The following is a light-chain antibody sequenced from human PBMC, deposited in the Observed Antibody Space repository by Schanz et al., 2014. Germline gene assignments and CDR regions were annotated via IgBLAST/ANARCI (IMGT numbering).Light chain of an antibody. V-gene: IGKV3-11*01. CDR3: QQYDSYGGT. J-gene: IGKJ1*01. CDR1: QGVSSN. CDR2: AAS. Sequence: EIVLTQSPATLSLSPGERATLSCRASQGVSSNLAWYQQKPGQAPRLLIYAASNRATGIPARFGGSGSGTDFTLTISRLAPEDFAFYYCQQYDSYGGTFGQGTKVEIK.